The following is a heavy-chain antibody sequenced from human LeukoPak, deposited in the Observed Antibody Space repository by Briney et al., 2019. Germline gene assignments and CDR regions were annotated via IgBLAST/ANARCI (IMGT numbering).Heavy chain of an antibody. Sequence: GGSLRLSCAASGFTFSDYYMSWIRQAPGKGLEWVSYISSSGSTIYYADSVKGRFTISRDNAKNSLYLQMNSLRAEDTAVYYCARELVYCSSTSCYYYDYWGQGTLVTVSS. V-gene: IGHV3-11*04. CDR3: ARELVYCSSTSCYYYDY. D-gene: IGHD2-2*01. J-gene: IGHJ4*02. CDR2: ISSSGSTI. CDR1: GFTFSDYY.